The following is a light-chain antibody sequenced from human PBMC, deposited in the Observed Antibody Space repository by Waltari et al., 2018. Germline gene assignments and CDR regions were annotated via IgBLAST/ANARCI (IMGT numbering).Light chain of an antibody. CDR2: AAS. J-gene: IGKJ3*01. V-gene: IGKV1-39*01. CDR3: QLTSA. CDR1: QSSPKY. Sequence: IQMTQSPSSLSVSVGDRVTMTCRASQSSPKYLNWYQQTPGKAPKLLIYAASTLQSGVPSRFSGSGSGTEFTLTIGSLQPEDFATYYCQLTSAFGPGTKVEIK.